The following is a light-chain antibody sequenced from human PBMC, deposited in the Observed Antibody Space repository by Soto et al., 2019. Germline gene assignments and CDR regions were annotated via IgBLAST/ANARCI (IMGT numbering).Light chain of an antibody. Sequence: QSVLTQPPSVSGAPGQRVTISCTGSGSNMGVGYDVHWYQHRPGTAPKLLVFGDSHRPSGVPDRFSGSKSGTSASLAITGLQAEDEGDYYCQSYDSTLDGRYVFGTGTKVTVL. CDR3: QSYDSTLDGRYV. V-gene: IGLV1-40*01. J-gene: IGLJ1*01. CDR2: GDS. CDR1: GSNMGVGYD.